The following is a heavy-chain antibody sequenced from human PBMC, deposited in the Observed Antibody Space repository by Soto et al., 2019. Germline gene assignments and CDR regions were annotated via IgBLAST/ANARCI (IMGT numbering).Heavy chain of an antibody. V-gene: IGHV3-30-3*01. CDR3: ARVRIAMVVVDAAFDI. CDR2: IPYDGSNK. Sequence: GSLRLSYAASGFTFRNYAMHWVRQAPGKGLEWVTVIPYDGSNKYYPDSVKGRFTISRDNSENTLYLQMNSLRAEDTAVYYCARVRIAMVVVDAAFDIWGQGTLVTVSS. D-gene: IGHD3-22*01. J-gene: IGHJ3*02. CDR1: GFTFRNYA.